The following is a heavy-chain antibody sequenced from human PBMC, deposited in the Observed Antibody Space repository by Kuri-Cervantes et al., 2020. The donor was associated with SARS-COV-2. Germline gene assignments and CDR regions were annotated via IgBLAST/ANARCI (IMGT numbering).Heavy chain of an antibody. Sequence: GGSLRLSCAACGFTFSSYDMHWVRQATGKGLEWVSTVGTAGDTYYPGSVKGHFTISRENAKNSLYLQMNSLRAGGTVVYYCARDLTLGYTEAYYYYMDVWGKGTTVTVSS. CDR1: GFTFSSYD. CDR3: ARDLTLGYTEAYYYYMDV. CDR2: VGTAGDT. J-gene: IGHJ6*03. D-gene: IGHD3-16*02. V-gene: IGHV3-13*03.